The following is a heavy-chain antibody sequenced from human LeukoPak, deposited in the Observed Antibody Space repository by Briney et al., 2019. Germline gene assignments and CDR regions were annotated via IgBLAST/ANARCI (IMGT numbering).Heavy chain of an antibody. CDR3: ARNGTVTVSGTKFNYFDY. Sequence: SETLSLTCTVSGGSISSSSDYWGWIRQPPGKGLEWIGSIYHSGSTHYNPSLKSRLTIFVDTSKNQFSLKVNSVTAADTAVYYCARNGTVTVSGTKFNYFDYWGQGTLVTVSS. V-gene: IGHV4-39*01. CDR2: IYHSGST. J-gene: IGHJ4*02. CDR1: GGSISSSSDY. D-gene: IGHD4-17*01.